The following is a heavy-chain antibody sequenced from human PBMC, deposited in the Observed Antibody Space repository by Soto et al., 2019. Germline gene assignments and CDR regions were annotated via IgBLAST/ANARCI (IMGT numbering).Heavy chain of an antibody. Sequence: QITLKESGPTLVKPTQTLTLTCTFSGFSLSTSGVGVGWIRQPPGKALEWLALIYWDDDKRYSPSLKSRHTITQDTPKNQVVLTMTNMDPVDTATYYCAHRPSYCSGGSCYSGFDYWGQGTLVTVSS. D-gene: IGHD2-15*01. CDR2: IYWDDDK. V-gene: IGHV2-5*02. J-gene: IGHJ4*02. CDR3: AHRPSYCSGGSCYSGFDY. CDR1: GFSLSTSGVG.